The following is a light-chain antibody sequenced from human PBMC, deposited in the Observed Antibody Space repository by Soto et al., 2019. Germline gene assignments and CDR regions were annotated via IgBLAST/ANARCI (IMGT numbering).Light chain of an antibody. CDR2: DAT. V-gene: IGKV1-5*01. CDR1: QSVTSW. J-gene: IGKJ1*01. CDR3: HQYKTYSWT. Sequence: DIQMTQSPSTLPASVGDRVTITCRASQSVTSWLAWYQQKPGKAPKLLIHDATSLESGVPSRFSGSGSGTEFTLTISSLQADDFATYYCHQYKTYSWTFGQGTKVEI.